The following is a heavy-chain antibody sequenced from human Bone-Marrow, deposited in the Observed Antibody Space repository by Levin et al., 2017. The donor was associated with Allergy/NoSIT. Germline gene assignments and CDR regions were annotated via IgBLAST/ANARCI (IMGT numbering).Heavy chain of an antibody. D-gene: IGHD4-17*01. V-gene: IGHV4-31*03. J-gene: IGHJ4*02. CDR1: GWSISSGGYY. Sequence: SETLSLTCTVSGWSISSGGYYWTWVRQHPGRGLEWIAYIYYNGNSYYSPSINSRITLSLDTSKNQFSLKLHSVTAADTALYYCARGHVNGDYFDFWGQGTLVTVSS. CDR3: ARGHVNGDYFDF. CDR2: IYYNGNS.